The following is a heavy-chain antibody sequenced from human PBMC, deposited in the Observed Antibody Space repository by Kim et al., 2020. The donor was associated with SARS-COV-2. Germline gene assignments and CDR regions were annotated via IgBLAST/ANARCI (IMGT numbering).Heavy chain of an antibody. CDR3: ARSPNWSANIYFDS. CDR2: IFYSGST. Sequence: SETLSLTCTVSGGSIISGDYFWSWIRQPPRKGLEWIGYIFYSGSTYYNPSLKSRVNISLDSSKNQFSLELNSVTAADAAVYYCARSPNWSANIYFDSWGQGTLVAVSS. CDR1: GGSIISGDYF. V-gene: IGHV4-30-4*01. J-gene: IGHJ4*02. D-gene: IGHD3-3*01.